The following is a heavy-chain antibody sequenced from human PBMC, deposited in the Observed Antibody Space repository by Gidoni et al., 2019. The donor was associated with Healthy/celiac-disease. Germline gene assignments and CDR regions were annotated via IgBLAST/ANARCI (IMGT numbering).Heavy chain of an antibody. CDR1: GFPFSRYG. V-gene: IGHV3-33*01. D-gene: IGHD6-19*01. J-gene: IGHJ3*02. CDR3: ARDLAVAGPARGWDDAFDI. CDR2: IWYDGSNK. Sequence: QVQLVESGGGVVQPGRSLRLSCAASGFPFSRYGMPWVRQAPGKGLEWVAVIWYDGSNKYYADSVKGRFTISRDNSKNTLYLQMNSLRAEDTAVYYCARDLAVAGPARGWDDAFDIWGQGTMVTVSS.